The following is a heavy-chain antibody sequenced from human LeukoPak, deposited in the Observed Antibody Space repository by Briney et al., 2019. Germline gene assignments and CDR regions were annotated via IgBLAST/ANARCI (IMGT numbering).Heavy chain of an antibody. V-gene: IGHV1-18*04. CDR1: GYTFNSYG. J-gene: IGHJ4*02. Sequence: ASVKVSCKASGYTFNSYGISWVRQAPGQALEWMGSISPYNGNTKYAERLQGRVIMTTDTSTGTAYMELRSLRSDDTAVFYCARDQYDYVWGSYRPYFDYWGQGTLVTVSS. CDR2: ISPYNGNT. D-gene: IGHD3-16*02. CDR3: ARDQYDYVWGSYRPYFDY.